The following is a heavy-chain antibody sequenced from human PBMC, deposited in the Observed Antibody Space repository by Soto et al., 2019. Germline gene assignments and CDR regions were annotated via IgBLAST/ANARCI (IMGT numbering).Heavy chain of an antibody. J-gene: IGHJ5*02. CDR3: ARGSPTTVTTWFDP. D-gene: IGHD4-17*01. CDR2: IIPVFGKA. V-gene: IGHV1-69*01. CDR1: GGTFSNFA. Sequence: QLQLVQSGAEVKKPGSSVKVSCKASGGTFSNFAINWVRQAPGQGLEWMGGIIPVFGKAKYAQKFQGRVQFTADESTSTAYMEVNSLTSEDMAVYYCARGSPTTVTTWFDPWGQGTLVTVSS.